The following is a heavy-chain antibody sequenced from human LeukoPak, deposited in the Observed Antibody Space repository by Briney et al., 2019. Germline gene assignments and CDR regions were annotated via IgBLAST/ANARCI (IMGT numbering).Heavy chain of an antibody. CDR2: IYYSGST. Sequence: SETLCLTCTVSGGSISSSSYYWGWIRQPPGKGLEWIGSIYYSGSTYYNPSLKSRVTISVDTSKNQFSLKLSSVTAADTAVYYCARLGVRGGPGYMDVWGKGTTVTVSS. J-gene: IGHJ6*03. V-gene: IGHV4-39*01. D-gene: IGHD3-10*01. CDR3: ARLGVRGGPGYMDV. CDR1: GGSISSSSYY.